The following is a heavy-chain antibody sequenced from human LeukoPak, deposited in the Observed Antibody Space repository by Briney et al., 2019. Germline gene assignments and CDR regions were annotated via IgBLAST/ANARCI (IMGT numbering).Heavy chain of an antibody. J-gene: IGHJ4*02. V-gene: IGHV3-30-3*01. CDR3: ARDFKSYFDY. Sequence: GGSLILSCAASGFTFSSYAMHWVRQAPGKGLEWVAVISYDGSNKYYADSVKGRFTISRDNSKNTLYLQMNSLRAEDTAVYYCARDFKSYFDYWGQGTLVTVSS. CDR2: ISYDGSNK. CDR1: GFTFSSYA.